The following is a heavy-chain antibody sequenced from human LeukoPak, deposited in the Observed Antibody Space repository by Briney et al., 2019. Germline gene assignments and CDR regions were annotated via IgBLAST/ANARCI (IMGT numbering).Heavy chain of an antibody. CDR3: AKDRGSSSSGFYSNDY. D-gene: IGHD3-22*01. CDR2: ISASGVTT. J-gene: IGHJ4*02. CDR1: GFSFSTHV. Sequence: GGSLRLSCAASGFSFSTHVMSWVRQAPGKGLEWVSSISASGVTTYYADSVQGRFTISRANSKNTLYLQLNSLRADDTAVYYCAKDRGSSSSGFYSNDYWGQGTLVTVSS. V-gene: IGHV3-23*01.